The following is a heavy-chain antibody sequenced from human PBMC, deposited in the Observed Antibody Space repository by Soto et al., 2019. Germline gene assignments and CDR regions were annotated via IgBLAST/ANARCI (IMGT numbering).Heavy chain of an antibody. CDR2: INPNSGDT. CDR3: AKGGAIVAAGTRVYLYNAMDV. V-gene: IGHV1-2*02. D-gene: IGHD1-26*01. CDR1: GYTFTGHY. J-gene: IGHJ6*02. Sequence: ASVKVSCKASGYTFTGHYVHWVRQAPGQGLEWMGWINPNSGDTYLAQRFQGRVTMNRDTSIGAAYMELRGLTSDDTAEYYCAKGGAIVAAGTRVYLYNAMDVWGQGTTVTVSS.